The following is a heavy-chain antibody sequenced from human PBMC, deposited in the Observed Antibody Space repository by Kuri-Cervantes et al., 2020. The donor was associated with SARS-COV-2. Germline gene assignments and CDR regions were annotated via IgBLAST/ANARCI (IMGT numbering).Heavy chain of an antibody. V-gene: IGHV1-2*02. CDR3: ASCIAAAVVDAFDI. CDR2: INPNSGGT. J-gene: IGHJ3*02. Sequence: ASVKVSCKASGYTFTSYDINWVRQATGQGLEWMGWINPNSGGTNYAQKFQGRVTMTRDTSISTAYMELSRLRSDDTAVYYCASCIAAAVVDAFDIWGQGTMVTVSS. CDR1: GYTFTSYD. D-gene: IGHD6-13*01.